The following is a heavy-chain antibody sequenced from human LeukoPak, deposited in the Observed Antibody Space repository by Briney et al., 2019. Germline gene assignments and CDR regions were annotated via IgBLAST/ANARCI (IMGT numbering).Heavy chain of an antibody. CDR1: GFTFDDYG. D-gene: IGHD6-13*01. CDR2: INWNGGST. J-gene: IGHJ3*02. V-gene: IGHV3-20*04. CDR3: ARDDVAAAAYDAFDI. Sequence: PGGSLRLSCAASGFTFDDYGMGWVRQAPGKGLEWVSGINWNGGSTGYADSVKGRFTISRDNAKNSLYLQMNSLRAEDTALYYCARDDVAAAAYDAFDIWGQGTMVTVSS.